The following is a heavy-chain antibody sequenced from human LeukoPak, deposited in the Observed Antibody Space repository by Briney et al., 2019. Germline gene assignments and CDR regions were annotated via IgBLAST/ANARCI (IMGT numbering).Heavy chain of an antibody. J-gene: IGHJ4*02. Sequence: GASVKVSCKASGYTFTSYDINWVRQATGQGLEWMGWMNPNSGNTGYAQKFQGRVTMTRNTSISTAYMELSSLRSEDTAVYYCARSEPGMATRRAASDYWGQGTLVTVSS. CDR3: ARSEPGMATRRAASDY. CDR1: GYTFTSYD. CDR2: MNPNSGNT. D-gene: IGHD5-24*01. V-gene: IGHV1-8*01.